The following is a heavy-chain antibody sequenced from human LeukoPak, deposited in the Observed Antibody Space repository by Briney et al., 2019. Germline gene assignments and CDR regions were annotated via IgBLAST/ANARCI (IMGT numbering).Heavy chain of an antibody. CDR3: TRGGYYGSGNDFRFDP. D-gene: IGHD3-10*01. CDR2: IYYSGSI. J-gene: IGHJ5*02. V-gene: IGHV4-59*01. Sequence: SETLSVTCTDSGGSISSYYWSWIWQTPGKGLEWIGYIYYSGSINYKPSVKSRVTISVDTSKNRFYRKLSSVTAAATAVYYCTRGGYYGSGNDFRFDPWGKGTLVTVSS. CDR1: GGSISSYY.